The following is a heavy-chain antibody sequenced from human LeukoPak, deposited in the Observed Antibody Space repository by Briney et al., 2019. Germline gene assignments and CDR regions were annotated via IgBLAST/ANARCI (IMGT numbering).Heavy chain of an antibody. J-gene: IGHJ4*02. CDR3: TRAGRGIGYCSSTSCYGFDY. CDR2: IRSKAYGGTT. Sequence: GGSLRLSCTASGFTFGDYAMSWVRQAPGKGLEWVGFIRSKAYGGTTEYAASVKGRFTISRDDSKSIAYLQTNSLKTEDTAVYYCTRAGRGIGYCSSTSCYGFDYWGQGTLVTVSS. CDR1: GFTFGDYA. D-gene: IGHD2-2*01. V-gene: IGHV3-49*04.